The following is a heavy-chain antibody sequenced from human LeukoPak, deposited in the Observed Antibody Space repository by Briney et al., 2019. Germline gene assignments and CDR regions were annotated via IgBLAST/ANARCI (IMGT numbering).Heavy chain of an antibody. CDR3: ARDEYSSSRSTH. J-gene: IGHJ4*02. CDR1: GFTFSTYW. D-gene: IGHD6-13*01. V-gene: IGHV3-74*01. Sequence: GGSLRLSCAASGFTFSTYWMHWVRQAPGKGLVWVSRLKTDGSNTFYADSVKGRFTISRDNAKNTLYLQMNSLRAEDTAVYYCARDEYSSSRSTHWGQGTLVTVSS. CDR2: LKTDGSNT.